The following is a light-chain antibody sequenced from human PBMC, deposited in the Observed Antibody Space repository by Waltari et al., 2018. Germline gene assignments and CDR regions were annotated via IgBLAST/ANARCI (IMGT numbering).Light chain of an antibody. CDR2: EVS. Sequence: DVQMTQSPSSLSASIADRVTITCRASQNIRTRLIGYQQKPGKAPKVLIYEVSNLQSGVPSRFSGTGSGTDFTLTISSPQPEDSATYYCQQSSHIPYTFGQGTKLEIK. CDR1: QNIRTR. CDR3: QQSSHIPYT. J-gene: IGKJ2*01. V-gene: IGKV1-39*01.